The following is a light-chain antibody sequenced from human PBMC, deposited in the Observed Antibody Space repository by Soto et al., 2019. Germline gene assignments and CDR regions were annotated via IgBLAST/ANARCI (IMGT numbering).Light chain of an antibody. Sequence: EIVMTQSPATLSVSPGERATLSCRASQSLSSNLAWYQQKPGQAPRLLIYGASTRATGIPARFSGSGSGTEFTLTISSLQSEDFAVYYCQQYNNWPMYTFGPGTKLEIK. CDR2: GAS. CDR3: QQYNNWPMYT. J-gene: IGKJ2*01. CDR1: QSLSSN. V-gene: IGKV3-15*01.